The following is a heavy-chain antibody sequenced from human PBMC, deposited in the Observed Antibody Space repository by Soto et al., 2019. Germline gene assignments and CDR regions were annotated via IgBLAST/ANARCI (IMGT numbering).Heavy chain of an antibody. V-gene: IGHV3-33*01. CDR3: AREREEHGYSYGYPPITSL. J-gene: IGHJ4*02. CDR1: RLTFSTYG. Sequence: HGGSTGLSRASSRLTFSTYGMPWACKAQGKGLEWVAVIWYDGSSEYYIDSVKGRFTISRDNSKNTLYLQMNSLRVEDTAIYYCAREREEHGYSYGYPPITSLWGQGTLVTVSS. CDR2: IWYDGSSE. D-gene: IGHD5-18*01.